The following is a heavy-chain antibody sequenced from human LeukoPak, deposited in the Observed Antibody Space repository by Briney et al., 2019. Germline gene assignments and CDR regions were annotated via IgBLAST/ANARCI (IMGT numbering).Heavy chain of an antibody. J-gene: IGHJ4*02. CDR2: IKQDGSEK. CDR1: GCTVSSYW. Sequence: GGSLRLSCGASGCTVSSYWMSWVRQAPGKGLEWVANIKQDGSEKYYVDSVKGRFTISRDNARNSLYLQMNSLRAEDTAVYYCARHGLKTYYFDNWGQGTLVTVSS. CDR3: ARHGLKTYYFDN. V-gene: IGHV3-7*05. D-gene: IGHD3/OR15-3a*01.